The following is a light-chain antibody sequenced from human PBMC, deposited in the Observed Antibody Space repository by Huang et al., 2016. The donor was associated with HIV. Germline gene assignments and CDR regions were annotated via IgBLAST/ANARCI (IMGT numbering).Light chain of an antibody. CDR2: DAS. Sequence: ETVLTQSPATLSLSPGERATLSCRASQSVNSYLAWYQQKPGQTPRLLIYDASNRATGIPARFSGSGSGTDFTLTISSLEPGDFAVYYCQQRKYWPPITFGQGTRLEIK. CDR3: QQRKYWPPIT. J-gene: IGKJ5*01. CDR1: QSVNSY. V-gene: IGKV3-11*01.